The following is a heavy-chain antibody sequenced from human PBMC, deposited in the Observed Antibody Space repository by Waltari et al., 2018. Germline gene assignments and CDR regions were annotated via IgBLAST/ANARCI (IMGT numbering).Heavy chain of an antibody. D-gene: IGHD2-15*01. Sequence: VKLVQSGAEVRKPGSSVKVPCKASGATFSSYATSWVRQAPGQGLEWMGGIIPICGTANYAQKFQGRVTITTDESTSTAYMELSSLRSEDTAVYYCARDEGYCSGGSCYSDWGQGTLVTVSS. CDR1: GATFSSYA. CDR2: IIPICGTA. J-gene: IGHJ4*02. V-gene: IGHV1-69*05. CDR3: ARDEGYCSGGSCYSD.